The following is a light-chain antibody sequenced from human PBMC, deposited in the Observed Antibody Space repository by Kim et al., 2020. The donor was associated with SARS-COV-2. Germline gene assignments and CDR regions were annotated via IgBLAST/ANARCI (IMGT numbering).Light chain of an antibody. CDR3: QQTYTTPLT. V-gene: IGKV1-39*01. CDR2: GAS. J-gene: IGKJ2*01. Sequence: DIQMTQSPSSLSASVGDRVTITCRASQSISTYLNWYQQKPGKAPKLLIYGASNLPSGVPSRFSGTGYGTDFTLTISSLQPEDFATYFCQQTYTTPLTFGRGTKLEI. CDR1: QSISTY.